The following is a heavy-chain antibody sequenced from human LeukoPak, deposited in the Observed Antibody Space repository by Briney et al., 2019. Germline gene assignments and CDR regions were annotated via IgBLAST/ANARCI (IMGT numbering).Heavy chain of an antibody. CDR2: INPNTGGP. CDR1: GYTVAAYY. Sequence: ASVKVSCKASGYTVAAYYIHWVRQAPGQGLEWMGWINPNTGGPYYPQKFQGKVTMTWDSSVNTAYMELTSVTSDDTAIYYCARHCNSQTAGAGDYWGQGTLVTVSS. J-gene: IGHJ4*02. V-gene: IGHV1-2*02. CDR3: ARHCNSQTAGAGDY. D-gene: IGHD1-26*01.